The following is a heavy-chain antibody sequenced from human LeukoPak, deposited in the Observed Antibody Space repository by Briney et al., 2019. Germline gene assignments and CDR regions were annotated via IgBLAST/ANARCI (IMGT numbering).Heavy chain of an antibody. Sequence: GGSLRLSCAASGFTFSSYAMSWVRQAPGKGLEWVSAISGSGGSTYYADSVKGRFTISRDNSKNTLYLQMNSLRAEDTAVYYCAKDPLCDFWSGYYCGGAFDIWGQGTMVTVSS. CDR3: AKDPLCDFWSGYYCGGAFDI. CDR1: GFTFSSYA. D-gene: IGHD3-3*01. CDR2: ISGSGGST. J-gene: IGHJ3*02. V-gene: IGHV3-23*01.